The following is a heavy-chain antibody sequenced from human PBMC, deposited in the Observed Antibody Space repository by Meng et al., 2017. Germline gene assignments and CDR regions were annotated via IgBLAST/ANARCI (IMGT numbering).Heavy chain of an antibody. CDR1: GFTFSSYS. D-gene: IGHD5-24*01. CDR2: ITRSSSYI. J-gene: IGHJ4*02. V-gene: IGHV3-21*01. CDR3: ARDLSGYSYFDY. Sequence: EVQLVESGGGLVKPGGSLRLSCAASGFTFSSYSMNWVRQAPGKGLEWVSSITRSSSYIYYADSVKGRFTISRDNAKNSVYLQINSLRAEDTAVYYCARDLSGYSYFDYWGQRTLVTVSS.